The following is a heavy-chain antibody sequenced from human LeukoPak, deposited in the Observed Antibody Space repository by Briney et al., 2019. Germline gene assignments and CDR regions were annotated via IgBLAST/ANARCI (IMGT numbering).Heavy chain of an antibody. CDR2: INIDGRSA. Sequence: GVSLRLSCAASGFSFSSYWMHWVRQAPGKGLLWVSRINIDGRSASYAPSVTDRFTRSRDNAKNTVYMQMNSLRAEDTAVYYCVRDVWGDRDGFFEYWGQGTLVTVSS. CDR3: VRDVWGDRDGFFEY. D-gene: IGHD2-21*01. CDR1: GFSFSSYW. V-gene: IGHV3-74*01. J-gene: IGHJ4*02.